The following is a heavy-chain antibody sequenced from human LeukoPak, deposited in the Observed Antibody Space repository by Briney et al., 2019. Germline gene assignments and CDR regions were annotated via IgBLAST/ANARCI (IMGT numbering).Heavy chain of an antibody. D-gene: IGHD5-18*01. J-gene: IGHJ4*02. CDR1: GYTFTSYG. Sequence: GASVKVSCKASGYTFTSYGISWVRQAPGQGLEWMGWISACDGNTNYAQKLQGRVTMTTDTSTSTAYMELRSLRSDDTAVYYCAVGSAMVRFDYWGQGTLVTVSS. CDR3: AVGSAMVRFDY. V-gene: IGHV1-18*01. CDR2: ISACDGNT.